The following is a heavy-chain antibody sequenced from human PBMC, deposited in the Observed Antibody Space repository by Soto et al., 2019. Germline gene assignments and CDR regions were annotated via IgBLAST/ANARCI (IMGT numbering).Heavy chain of an antibody. J-gene: IGHJ4*02. V-gene: IGHV3-30-3*01. Sequence: QVQLVESGGGVVQPGRSLRLSCAASGFTVSSYAMHWVRQSPGKGLEWVAVISYDGSNKYYADSVKGRFTISRDNSKKTLYLQMNSLRAEDTAVYCCARDREGGWLVISHDFASCGQGTLVTVSS. CDR3: ARDREGGWLVISHDFAS. CDR1: GFTVSSYA. D-gene: IGHD6-19*01. CDR2: ISYDGSNK.